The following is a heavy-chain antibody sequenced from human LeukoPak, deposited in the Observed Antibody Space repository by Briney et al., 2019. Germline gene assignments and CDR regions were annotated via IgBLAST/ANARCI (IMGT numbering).Heavy chain of an antibody. CDR1: GGSISSGSYY. V-gene: IGHV4-61*02. CDR2: IYTSGST. Sequence: SETLSLTCTVSGGSISSGSYYWSWIRQPAGKGLEWIGRIYTSGSTNYNPSLKSRVTISVDTSKNQFSLKLSSVTAADTAVYYCARSGGYVLYFDYWGQGALVTVSS. D-gene: IGHD5-12*01. J-gene: IGHJ4*02. CDR3: ARSGGYVLYFDY.